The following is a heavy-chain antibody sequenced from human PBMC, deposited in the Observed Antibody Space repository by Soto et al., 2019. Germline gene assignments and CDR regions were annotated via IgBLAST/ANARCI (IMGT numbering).Heavy chain of an antibody. CDR3: ARAFKIVGAMEGGYYFDY. CDR1: GYTFTGYY. D-gene: IGHD1-26*01. J-gene: IGHJ4*02. V-gene: IGHV1-2*04. CDR2: INPNSGGT. Sequence: ASVKVSCKAAGYTFTGYYMHWVRQAPGQGLEWMGWINPNSGGTNYAQKFQGWVTMTRDTSISTAYMELSRLRSDDTAVYYCARAFKIVGAMEGGYYFDYWGQGTLVTVS.